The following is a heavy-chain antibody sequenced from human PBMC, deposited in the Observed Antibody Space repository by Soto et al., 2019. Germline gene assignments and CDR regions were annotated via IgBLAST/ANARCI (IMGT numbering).Heavy chain of an antibody. CDR3: ARLYSNYWPLDP. CDR1: GFSFSDYY. D-gene: IGHD6-13*01. J-gene: IGHJ5*02. V-gene: IGHV3-11*01. Sequence: QVQLVESGGGLVKPGGSLRLSCAASGFSFSDYYMSWIRQAPGKGLEWGSYISNTGRTIYDADSVKGRFTISRDNAKNSLYLQMNSLRAEDTAVYYGARLYSNYWPLDPWGQGTLVTVSS. CDR2: ISNTGRTI.